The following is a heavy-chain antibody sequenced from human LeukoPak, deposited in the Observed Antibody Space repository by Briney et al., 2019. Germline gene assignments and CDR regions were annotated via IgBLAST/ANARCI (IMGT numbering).Heavy chain of an antibody. D-gene: IGHD2-15*01. CDR1: GYTFTSYG. CDR3: ARVRRSGGSCYDNWFDP. CDR2: ISAYNGNT. Sequence: ASVKVSCKGSGYTFTSYGISWVRQAPGQGLEWMGWISAYNGNTNYAQKLQGRVTMTTDTSTSTAYMELSSLRSDDTAVYYCARVRRSGGSCYDNWFDPWGQGTLVTVSS. V-gene: IGHV1-18*01. J-gene: IGHJ5*02.